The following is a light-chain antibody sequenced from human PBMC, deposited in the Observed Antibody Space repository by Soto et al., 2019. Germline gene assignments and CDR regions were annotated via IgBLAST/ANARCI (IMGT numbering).Light chain of an antibody. Sequence: QSALTQPASVSGSPGQSITISCTGTSSDVGGYNYVSWYQQHPGKAPKLMIYEVSHRPSGVSNRFSGSKSGNTASLTISGLQAEDEADYYCSSYTSSITVIFGGGTKLTVL. V-gene: IGLV2-14*01. J-gene: IGLJ2*01. CDR2: EVS. CDR1: SSDVGGYNY. CDR3: SSYTSSITVI.